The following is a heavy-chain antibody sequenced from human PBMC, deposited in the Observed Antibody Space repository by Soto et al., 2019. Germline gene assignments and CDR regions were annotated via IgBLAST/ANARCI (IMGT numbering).Heavy chain of an antibody. CDR3: ASELERVFDY. CDR1: GFTFSSYA. V-gene: IGHV3-30*04. CDR2: IAYDGRNK. J-gene: IGHJ4*02. Sequence: QVQLVESGGGVVQPGRSLRLSCAASGFTFSSYAMHWVRQAPGKGLEWVAVIAYDGRNKYYADSVKGRFTISRDNSKNTLYLQMNSLRIEATAVYYCASELERVFDYGGQGPLVTVSS. D-gene: IGHD1-1*01.